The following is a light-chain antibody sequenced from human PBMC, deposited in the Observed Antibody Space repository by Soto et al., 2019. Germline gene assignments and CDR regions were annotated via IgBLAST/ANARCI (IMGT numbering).Light chain of an antibody. CDR1: QSVNSN. J-gene: IGKJ2*01. Sequence: EIVMTQSPATLSVSPGERATLSCRASQSVNSNLAWYQQKPGQAPRLLIYGASTRATGISARFSGSGSGTEFTLTISSLQSEDFAVYYCQQYNNWPPATFGQGTKLEIK. CDR3: QQYNNWPPAT. V-gene: IGKV3-15*01. CDR2: GAS.